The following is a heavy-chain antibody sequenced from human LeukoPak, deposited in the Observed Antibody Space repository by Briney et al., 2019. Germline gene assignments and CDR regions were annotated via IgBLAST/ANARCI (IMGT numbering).Heavy chain of an antibody. J-gene: IGHJ4*02. Sequence: GGSLRLSCAASGFTFSSYWMSWVRQAPGKGLEWVLYISSSGSTIYYADSVKGRFTISRDNAKNSLYLQMNSLRAEDTAVYYCARDPRTVRIWGQGTLVTVSS. D-gene: IGHD1-1*01. V-gene: IGHV3-48*04. CDR2: ISSSGSTI. CDR1: GFTFSSYW. CDR3: ARDPRTVRI.